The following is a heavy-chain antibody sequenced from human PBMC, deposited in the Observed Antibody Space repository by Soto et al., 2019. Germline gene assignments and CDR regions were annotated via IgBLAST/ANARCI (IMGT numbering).Heavy chain of an antibody. CDR1: GFTFSSYW. CDR2: IKQDGSEK. V-gene: IGHV3-7*05. D-gene: IGHD3-22*01. Sequence: GGSLRLSCAASGFTFSSYWMSWVRQAPGKGLEWVANIKQDGSEKYYVDSVKGRFTISRDNAKNSLYLQMNSLRAEDTAVYYCARKDYYDSSVYYYGMDVWGQGTTVTVSS. J-gene: IGHJ6*02. CDR3: ARKDYYDSSVYYYGMDV.